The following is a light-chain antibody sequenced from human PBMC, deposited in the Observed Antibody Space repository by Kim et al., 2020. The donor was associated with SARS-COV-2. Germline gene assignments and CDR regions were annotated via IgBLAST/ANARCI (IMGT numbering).Light chain of an antibody. CDR1: SSDVGGYND. CDR3: SSYTSSSTLE. J-gene: IGLJ3*02. CDR2: DVS. Sequence: GQSITISCPGTSSDVGGYNDVSWYQQHPGKAPKLMIYDVSNRPSGVSNRFSGSKSGNTASLTISGLQAEDEADYYCSSYTSSSTLEFGGGTKLTVL. V-gene: IGLV2-14*03.